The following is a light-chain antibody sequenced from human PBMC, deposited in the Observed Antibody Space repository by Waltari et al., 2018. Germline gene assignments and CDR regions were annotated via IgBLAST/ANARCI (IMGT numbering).Light chain of an antibody. Sequence: EIVMTQSPATLSVSPGERATLSCRASQSVSSNLAWYQQTPGQAPTLLIYGAFIRATGIPARFSGSGSGTEFTLTISSLQSEDFAVYYCQQYNNWPPWTFGQGTKVEIK. J-gene: IGKJ1*01. CDR3: QQYNNWPPWT. V-gene: IGKV3-15*01. CDR2: GAF. CDR1: QSVSSN.